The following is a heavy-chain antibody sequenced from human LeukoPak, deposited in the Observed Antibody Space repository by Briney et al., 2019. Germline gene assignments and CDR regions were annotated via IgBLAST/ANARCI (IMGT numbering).Heavy chain of an antibody. CDR2: IYYSGST. CDR1: GVSISSYY. D-gene: IGHD1-26*01. CDR3: AKNTWELLQ. V-gene: IGHV4-59*01. Sequence: SETLSLTCTVSGVSISSYYWSWIRQPPGKGLEWIGYIYYSGSTNYNPPLKSRVTISVDTSKNQFSLKLSSVTAADTAVYYCAKNTWELLQWGQGTLVTVSS. J-gene: IGHJ4*02.